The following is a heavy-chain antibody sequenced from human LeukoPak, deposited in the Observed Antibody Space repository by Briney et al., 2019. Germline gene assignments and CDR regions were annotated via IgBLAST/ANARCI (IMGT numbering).Heavy chain of an antibody. CDR2: ITHTGDTT. J-gene: IGHJ4*02. CDR3: ARSIVPSSLDMNFDY. Sequence: GGSLGLSCAASGFTFSSYMMNWVRQAPGKGPEWISGITHTGDTTYYADSVKGRFTISRDSSKNTLYLQMLSLSAEDTAVYFCARSIVPSSLDMNFDYWGQGTLVTVSS. V-gene: IGHV3-23*01. CDR1: GFTFSSYM. D-gene: IGHD3-16*02.